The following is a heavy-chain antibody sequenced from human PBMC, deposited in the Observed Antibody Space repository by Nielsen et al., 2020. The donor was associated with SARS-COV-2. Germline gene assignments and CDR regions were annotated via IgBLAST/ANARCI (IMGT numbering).Heavy chain of an antibody. Sequence: GSLRLSCTVSGDSISSSTYYWAWIRQPPGKGLEWIGNIYYSRGTSYNPSLKSRVTMSVDTSKSQFSLRLSSVTAADTAVYFCTRLVPAAVNWFDPWGQGTLVTVSS. CDR2: IYYSRGT. J-gene: IGHJ5*02. CDR1: GDSISSSTYY. CDR3: TRLVPAAVNWFDP. D-gene: IGHD2-2*01. V-gene: IGHV4-39*01.